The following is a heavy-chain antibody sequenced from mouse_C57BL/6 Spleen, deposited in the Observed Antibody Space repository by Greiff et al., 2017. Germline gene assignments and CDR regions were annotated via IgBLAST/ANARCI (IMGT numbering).Heavy chain of an antibody. J-gene: IGHJ4*01. Sequence: VQLQQSGAELVRPGASVTLSCKASGYTFTDYEMHWVKQTPVHGLEWIGAIDPETGGTAYNQKFKGKAILTADKSSSTAYMELRSLTSEDSAVYYCTRSTTVVAPYAMDYWGQGTSDTVSS. D-gene: IGHD1-1*01. CDR2: IDPETGGT. CDR3: TRSTTVVAPYAMDY. CDR1: GYTFTDYE. V-gene: IGHV1-15*01.